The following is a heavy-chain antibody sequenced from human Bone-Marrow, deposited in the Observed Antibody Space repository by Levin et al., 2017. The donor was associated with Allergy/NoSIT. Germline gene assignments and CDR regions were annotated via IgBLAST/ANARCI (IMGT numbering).Heavy chain of an antibody. CDR1: GFTLSSCA. D-gene: IGHD2/OR15-2a*01. J-gene: IGHJ4*02. CDR3: ARDRSAGNNFYYHFDF. CDR2: ISGSSSNI. Sequence: GESLKISCVASGFTLSSCAMNWVRQAPGKGLEWVSYISGSSSNIHYADSVKGRFTISRDNAKNSLYLQMNSLRDEDTAVYYCARDRSAGNNFYYHFDFWGQGTLVTVSS. V-gene: IGHV3-48*02.